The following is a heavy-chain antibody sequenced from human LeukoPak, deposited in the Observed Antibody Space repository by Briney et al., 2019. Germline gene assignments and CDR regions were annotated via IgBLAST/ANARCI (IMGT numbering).Heavy chain of an antibody. V-gene: IGHV4-39*01. CDR1: GGSISSSSYY. J-gene: IGHJ3*02. CDR2: IYYSGST. D-gene: IGHD3-10*01. Sequence: SETLSLTCTVSGGSISSSSYYWGWIRQPPGKGLEWIGSIYYSGSTYYNPSLKSRVTISVDTSKNQFSLKLSSVTAADTAVYYCASADDYGSGSHAFDIWGQGTMVTVS. CDR3: ASADDYGSGSHAFDI.